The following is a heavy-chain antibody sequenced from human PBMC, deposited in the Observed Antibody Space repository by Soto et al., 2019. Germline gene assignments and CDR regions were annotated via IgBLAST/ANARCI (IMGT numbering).Heavy chain of an antibody. CDR3: SRGLSAFDI. J-gene: IGHJ3*02. CDR2: IWYDGSNK. Sequence: QVQLVESGGGVVQPGRSLRLSCAASGFTFSSYGMHWVRQAPGKGLEWVAGIWYDGSNKYYADSVKGRFTISRDNSKNTLYLQMNSLRDEDTAVSYCSRGLSAFDIWGKGTMVTVSS. CDR1: GFTFSSYG. V-gene: IGHV3-33*01.